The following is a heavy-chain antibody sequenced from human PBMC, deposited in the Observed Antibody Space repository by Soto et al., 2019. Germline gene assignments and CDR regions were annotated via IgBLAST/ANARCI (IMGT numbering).Heavy chain of an antibody. J-gene: IGHJ6*02. V-gene: IGHV3-64D*08. D-gene: IGHD2-2*02. CDR2: ISSNGGST. CDR1: GFTFSSYA. CDR3: VKGGGHRATAIPNYYYYYGMDV. Sequence: PRGSLRLSCSASGFTFSSYAMHWVRQVPGKGLEYVSAISSNGGSTYYADSVKGRFTISRDNSKNTLYLQMSSLRAEDTAVYYCVKGGGHRATAIPNYYYYYGMDVWGQGTTVTVSS.